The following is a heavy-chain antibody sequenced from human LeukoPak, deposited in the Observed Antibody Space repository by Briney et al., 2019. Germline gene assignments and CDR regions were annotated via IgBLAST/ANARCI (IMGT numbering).Heavy chain of an antibody. V-gene: IGHV3-53*01. CDR2: IHSGGST. CDR1: GFTVSSNY. J-gene: IGHJ3*02. CDR3: ARAKQRWLQFGAFDI. D-gene: IGHD5-24*01. Sequence: PGGSLRLSCAASGFTVSSNYMSWVRQAPGKGLEWVSVIHSGGSTYYADSVKGRFTISRDNSKNTLYLQMNSLRAEDTAVYYCARAKQRWLQFGAFDIWGQGTMATVSS.